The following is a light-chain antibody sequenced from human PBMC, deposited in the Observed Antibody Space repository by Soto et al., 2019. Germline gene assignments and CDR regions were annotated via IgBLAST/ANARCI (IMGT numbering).Light chain of an antibody. CDR3: NSYTSNNTYV. CDR1: SSNVGAFNY. V-gene: IGLV2-14*03. J-gene: IGLJ1*01. CDR2: DVS. Sequence: LTRPDIVPRSPGHSIPISCSGTSSNVGAFNYVSLYQHHTGKAPKLMIYDVSNRPSGVSNRCSGAKSGKTVSLSISGLRTEDEADYFCNSYTSNNTYVFGTGTKGTVL.